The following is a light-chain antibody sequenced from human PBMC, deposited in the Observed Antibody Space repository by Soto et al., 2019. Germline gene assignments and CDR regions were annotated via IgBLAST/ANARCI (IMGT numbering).Light chain of an antibody. J-gene: IGKJ5*01. Sequence: EILFTQSPATLCLSPGERATLYCRASQSVSSYLVWYQQKPGQAPRILIYDVSDRDSGIPARFSGSGSGTECTLPISRLEPEDFAVYYCRQRSNWPITFGQGTRLEIK. CDR1: QSVSSY. CDR2: DVS. V-gene: IGKV3-11*01. CDR3: RQRSNWPIT.